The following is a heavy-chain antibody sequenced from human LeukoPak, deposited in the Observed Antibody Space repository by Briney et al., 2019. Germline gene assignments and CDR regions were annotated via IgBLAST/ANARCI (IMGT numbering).Heavy chain of an antibody. D-gene: IGHD7-27*01. J-gene: IGHJ3*02. CDR2: ISSSSSTI. CDR1: GFTFSSYS. V-gene: IGHV3-48*01. CDR3: ARKTGGSLEI. Sequence: GGSLRLSRAASGFTFSSYSVNWVRQAPGGGLEWVTNISSSSSTIYYADAVKGRFTISRDNAKKSLYLEMNSLRAEDTAVYYCARKTGGSLEIWGQGTMVTASS.